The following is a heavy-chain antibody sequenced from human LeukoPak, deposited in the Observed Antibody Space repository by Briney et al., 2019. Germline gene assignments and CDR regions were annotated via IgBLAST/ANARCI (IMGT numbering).Heavy chain of an antibody. CDR2: ISYDGSNK. CDR1: RFTFSSYG. Sequence: GGSLRLSCAASRFTFSSYGMHWVRQAPGKGLEWVAVISYDGSNKYYADSVKGRFTISRDNSKNTLYLQMNSLRAEDTAVYYCAKDSWGSSSWYFDYWGQGTLVTVSS. J-gene: IGHJ4*02. CDR3: AKDSWGSSSWYFDY. V-gene: IGHV3-30*18. D-gene: IGHD6-13*01.